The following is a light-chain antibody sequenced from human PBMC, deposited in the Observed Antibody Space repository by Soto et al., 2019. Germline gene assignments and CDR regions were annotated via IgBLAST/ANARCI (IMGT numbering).Light chain of an antibody. CDR1: SSDVGGYHS. CDR2: EVS. CDR3: SSYTTSSTRV. Sequence: QSALTQPASVSGSPGQSITISCTGTSSDVGGYHSVSWYQQHPGIAPKLMIYEVSNRPSGVSNRFSGSKSDNTASLTISGLEAEGEAGYYCSSYTTSSTRVFGGGTKLTVL. V-gene: IGLV2-14*01. J-gene: IGLJ2*01.